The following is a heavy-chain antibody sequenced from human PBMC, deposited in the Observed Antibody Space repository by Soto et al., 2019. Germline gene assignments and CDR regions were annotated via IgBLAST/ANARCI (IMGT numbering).Heavy chain of an antibody. CDR3: ARQIMIVVVSRSWFDP. CDR2: IYYNGNT. J-gene: IGHJ5*02. V-gene: IGHV4-30-4*01. D-gene: IGHD3-22*01. Sequence: PSATLSLTCTVSGDSIGSDDYYWSWIRQPPGKGLEWIGYIYYNGNTYYNPSLKSRLTRSIDTSKNQFSLKLSSVPAADTAVYYCARQIMIVVVSRSWFDPWGKGTLGTVSS. CDR1: GDSIGSDDYY.